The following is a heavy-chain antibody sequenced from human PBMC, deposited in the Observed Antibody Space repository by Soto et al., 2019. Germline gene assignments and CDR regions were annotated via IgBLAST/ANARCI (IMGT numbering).Heavy chain of an antibody. Sequence: SVKVSCKASGYTFTSYAMHWVRQAPGQRLEWMGWINAGNGNTKYSQKFQGRVTIIRDTSASTAYMELSSLRSEDTAVYYCARDQNGSGNYYTRYFDYWGQGTLVTVSS. J-gene: IGHJ4*02. CDR3: ARDQNGSGNYYTRYFDY. D-gene: IGHD3-10*01. CDR2: INAGNGNT. CDR1: GYTFTSYA. V-gene: IGHV1-3*01.